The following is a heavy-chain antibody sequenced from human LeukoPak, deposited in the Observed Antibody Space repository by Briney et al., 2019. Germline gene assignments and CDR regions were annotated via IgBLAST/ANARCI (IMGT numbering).Heavy chain of an antibody. D-gene: IGHD5-18*01. Sequence: GGSLRLSCAASGFILNTYGMHWVRQAPGEGLEWVAFLWSDGSNKCYTDSVKGRFTISRDNSKNTLYLQMNSLRAEDTAVYYCARDAVDTANAVWGQGTTVTVSS. CDR3: ARDAVDTANAV. CDR1: GFILNTYG. V-gene: IGHV3-33*08. J-gene: IGHJ6*02. CDR2: LWSDGSNK.